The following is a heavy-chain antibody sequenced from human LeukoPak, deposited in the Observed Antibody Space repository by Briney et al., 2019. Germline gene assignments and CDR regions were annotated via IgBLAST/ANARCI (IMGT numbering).Heavy chain of an antibody. CDR2: IYKDYGGI. J-gene: IGHJ4*02. CDR3: AKEGGLGYCSGTSCAFAY. Sequence: PGGSLRLSCAASGFTVSSNYMTWVRQAPEKGLEWVAGIYKDYGGIDYTDSVRGRFTISRDNSKNTLYLQMHTLRAEDTAVYYCAKEGGLGYCSGTSCAFAYWGQGTPVTVSS. CDR1: GFTVSSNY. V-gene: IGHV3-53*01. D-gene: IGHD2-2*01.